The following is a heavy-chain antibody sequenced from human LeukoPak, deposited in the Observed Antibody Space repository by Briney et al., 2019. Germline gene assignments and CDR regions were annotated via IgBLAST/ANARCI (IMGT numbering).Heavy chain of an antibody. V-gene: IGHV3-23*01. Sequence: HPGGSLRLSCAASGFTFSSYATSWVRQAPGKGLKWVSAMSGSGGSTYYADSVRGRFTISRDNSKNTLCLQMNSLRAEDTGVYYCAKAPPYGSGTIRGYYYYGMDVWGQGTTVTVSS. CDR3: AKAPPYGSGTIRGYYYYGMDV. J-gene: IGHJ6*02. CDR2: MSGSGGST. D-gene: IGHD3-10*01. CDR1: GFTFSSYA.